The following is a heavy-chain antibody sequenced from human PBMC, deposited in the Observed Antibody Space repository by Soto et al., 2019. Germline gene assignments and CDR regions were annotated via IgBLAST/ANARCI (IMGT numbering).Heavy chain of an antibody. CDR3: ARDPYYDILPNAFDI. CDR2: ISSSSSYI. V-gene: IGHV3-21*01. Sequence: GGALRLSCAAPGFTLSSYSMNWVRQAPGKGLEWVSSISSSSSYIYYADSVKGRFTISRDNAKNSLYLQMNSLRAEDTAVYYCARDPYYDILPNAFDIWGQGTMVTVSS. D-gene: IGHD3-9*01. J-gene: IGHJ3*02. CDR1: GFTLSSYS.